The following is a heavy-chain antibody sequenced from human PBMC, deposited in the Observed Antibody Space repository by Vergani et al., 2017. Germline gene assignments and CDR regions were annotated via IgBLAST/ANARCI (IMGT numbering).Heavy chain of an antibody. V-gene: IGHV1-69*13. CDR1: GGPFKNSA. J-gene: IGHJ4*02. CDR3: ATNDRARQPPGGY. CDR2: IITFFGTT. Sequence: QVQLVQSGAEVKKPGSSVKVSCKASGGPFKNSAFSWVRQVPGQGLEWMGRIITFFGTTDYAQKFQGRFTIIADEFTKTVDMQLGNLGSEDTAVYYCATNDRARQPPGGYWGQGSLVTVSS. D-gene: IGHD1-14*01.